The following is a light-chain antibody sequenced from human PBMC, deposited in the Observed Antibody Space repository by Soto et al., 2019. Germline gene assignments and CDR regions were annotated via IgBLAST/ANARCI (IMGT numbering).Light chain of an antibody. J-gene: IGKJ1*01. CDR1: QGISNF. CDR2: AAS. Sequence: DIPMTQSPSSLSASVGDRVTITCRASQGISNFLAWYQQRPGKVPKLLMYAASTLQSGVPSRFSGSGSGTDFTLTISTLQPEDVATYYCQKYNNGPRTFGQGTKVEIK. V-gene: IGKV1-27*01. CDR3: QKYNNGPRT.